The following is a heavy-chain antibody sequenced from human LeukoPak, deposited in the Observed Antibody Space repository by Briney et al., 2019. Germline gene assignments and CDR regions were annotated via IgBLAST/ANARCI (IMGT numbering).Heavy chain of an antibody. Sequence: SQTPSHICAISGDSVSSNRAAWNGFRQSPSRGLEWLGRTYYTSKWYNDYAVSVKSRITVNPDTSKNQFSLHLNSVTPEDTAVYYCARQGCRRFEPWAPRPLVTVSS. CDR1: GDSVSSNRAA. CDR2: TYYTSKWYN. J-gene: IGHJ5*02. CDR3: ARQGCRRFEP. V-gene: IGHV6-1*01.